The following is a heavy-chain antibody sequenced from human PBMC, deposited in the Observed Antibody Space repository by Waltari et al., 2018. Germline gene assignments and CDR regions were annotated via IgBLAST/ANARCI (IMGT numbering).Heavy chain of an antibody. CDR2: VYYTGGA. V-gene: IGHV4-61*01. J-gene: IGHJ6*02. Sequence: QVQLQESGPGLVKPSETLSLTCTVSGVSVTNANYQWSWIRQSPGKGLEWIGYVYYTGGARYSPALESRVTILLDASKSQFSLNLRSVTAADSAVYYCARDYAAAIRYMYYGLDVWGQGTTVTVSS. D-gene: IGHD2-21*02. CDR1: GVSVTNANYQ. CDR3: ARDYAAAIRYMYYGLDV.